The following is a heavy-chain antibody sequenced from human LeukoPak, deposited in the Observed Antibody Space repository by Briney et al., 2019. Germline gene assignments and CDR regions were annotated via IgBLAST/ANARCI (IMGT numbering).Heavy chain of an antibody. CDR1: GYTFTSYG. CDR3: ARDPRNSSPSGAFDI. D-gene: IGHD1-14*01. V-gene: IGHV1-18*01. Sequence: GASVKVSCKASGYTFTSYGISWVRQAPGQGLEWMGWISAYNGNTNYAQKFQGRVTITADKSTSTAYMELSSLRSEDTAVYYCARDPRNSSPSGAFDIWGQGTMVTVSS. CDR2: ISAYNGNT. J-gene: IGHJ3*02.